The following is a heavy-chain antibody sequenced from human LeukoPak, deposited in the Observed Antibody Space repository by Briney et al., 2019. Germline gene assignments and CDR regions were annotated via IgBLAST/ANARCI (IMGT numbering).Heavy chain of an antibody. CDR1: GGTFSSYA. D-gene: IGHD1-1*01. J-gene: IGHJ3*02. Sequence: SVTVSCKASGGTFSSYAISWVRQAPGQGLEWMGGIIPIFGTANYAQKFQGRVTITADESTSTAYMELSSLRSEDTAVYYCARDRRQPDAFDIWGQGTMVTVSS. CDR3: ARDRRQPDAFDI. CDR2: IIPIFGTA. V-gene: IGHV1-69*13.